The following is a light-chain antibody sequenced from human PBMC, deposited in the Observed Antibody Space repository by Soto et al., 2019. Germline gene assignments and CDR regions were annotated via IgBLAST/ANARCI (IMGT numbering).Light chain of an antibody. Sequence: QSALTQPGSVSGSPGQSITISSTGTSADVGGYNFVSWYQHHPGKAPKLMIYDVSNRPSGVSNRFSGSKSGNTASLTISGLQAEDKADYYCSSYTSSRTHVVFGGGTKLTVL. J-gene: IGLJ2*01. CDR1: SADVGGYNF. CDR3: SSYTSSRTHVV. V-gene: IGLV2-14*03. CDR2: DVS.